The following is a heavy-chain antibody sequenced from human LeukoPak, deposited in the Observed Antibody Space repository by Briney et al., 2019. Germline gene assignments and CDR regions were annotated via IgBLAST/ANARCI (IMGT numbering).Heavy chain of an antibody. CDR2: ISAYNGNT. CDR3: AREDLAAGPLDY. Sequence: ASVKVSCKASGYTFTSYGISWVRQAPGQGLEWMGWISAYNGNTNYAQKLQGRATMTTDTSTSTAYMELRSLRSDDTAVYYCAREDLAAGPLDYWGQGTLVTVSS. CDR1: GYTFTSYG. J-gene: IGHJ4*02. D-gene: IGHD6-6*01. V-gene: IGHV1-18*01.